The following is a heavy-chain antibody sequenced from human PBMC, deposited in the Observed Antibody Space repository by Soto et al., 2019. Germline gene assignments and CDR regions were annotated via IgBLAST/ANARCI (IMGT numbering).Heavy chain of an antibody. CDR1: GGSVSSDSYY. CDR2: ISYSGST. V-gene: IGHV4-61*01. Sequence: SETLSLTCTVSGGSVSSDSYYWNWIRQPPGKGLEWIGYISYSGSTNYNPSLKSRVTTSVDTSKSRFSLKLSSVTAADTAVYYCARDRAVSTPGTTYYYGMDVWGQGTTVTVSS. J-gene: IGHJ6*02. D-gene: IGHD1-1*01. CDR3: ARDRAVSTPGTTYYYGMDV.